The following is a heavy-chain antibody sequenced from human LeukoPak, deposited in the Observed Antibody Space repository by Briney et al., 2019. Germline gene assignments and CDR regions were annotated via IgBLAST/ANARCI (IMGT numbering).Heavy chain of an antibody. CDR1: EFPFTAAW. Sequence: GGSLRLSCATSEFPFTAAWMTWVRQAPGKGLEWVGRIKRTNDGGATDYAAPVKGRFTISRDDSKNTLYLLMSILKAEDTAVYYCASEHYHQLQRWGQGTLVTVSS. J-gene: IGHJ4*02. CDR2: IKRTNDGGAT. V-gene: IGHV3-15*01. D-gene: IGHD1-1*01. CDR3: ASEHYHQLQR.